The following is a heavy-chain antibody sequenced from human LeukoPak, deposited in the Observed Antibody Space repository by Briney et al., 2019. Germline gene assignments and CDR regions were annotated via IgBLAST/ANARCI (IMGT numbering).Heavy chain of an antibody. CDR2: ISSSSSYI. CDR1: GFTFSSYS. J-gene: IGHJ4*02. CDR3: ATEYYYDSSGYYADY. D-gene: IGHD3-22*01. V-gene: IGHV3-21*01. Sequence: SGGSLRLSCAASGFTFSSYSMNWVRQAPGKGLEWVSSISSSSSYIYYADSVKGRFTIFRDNAKNSLYLQMNSLRAEDTAVYYCATEYYYDSSGYYADYWGQGTLVTVSS.